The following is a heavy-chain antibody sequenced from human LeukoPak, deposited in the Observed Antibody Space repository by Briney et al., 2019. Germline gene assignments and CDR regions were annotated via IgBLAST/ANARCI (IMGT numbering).Heavy chain of an antibody. V-gene: IGHV1-2*02. CDR2: INPNSGGA. CDR1: GYTFTGYY. Sequence: ASVKVSCTPSGYTFTGYYMHWVRQAPGQGLEWMGWINPNSGGATYAQTFQGRVTLATDTSISTAYMELRSLRSADTAVYYCAIPQGGGSGIGCQPAYDFDYWGQGTLVTVSS. J-gene: IGHJ4*02. CDR3: AIPQGGGSGIGCQPAYDFDY. D-gene: IGHD2-15*01.